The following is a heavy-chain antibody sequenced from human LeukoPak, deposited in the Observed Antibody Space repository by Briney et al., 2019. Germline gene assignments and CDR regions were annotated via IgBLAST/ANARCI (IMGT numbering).Heavy chain of an antibody. J-gene: IGHJ4*02. V-gene: IGHV3-30-3*01. CDR1: GFTFSSYA. CDR3: ERDGGATTEYYFDY. Sequence: GGSLRLSCAASGFTFSSYAMHWVRQAPGKGLEWVAVISYDGSNKYYADSVKGRFTISRDNSKNTLYLQMNSLRAEDTAVYYCERDGGATTEYYFDYWGQGTLVTVSS. D-gene: IGHD1-26*01. CDR2: ISYDGSNK.